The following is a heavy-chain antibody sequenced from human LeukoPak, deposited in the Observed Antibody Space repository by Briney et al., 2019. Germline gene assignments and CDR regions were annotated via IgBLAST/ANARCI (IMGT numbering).Heavy chain of an antibody. CDR2: ISSSSSYI. V-gene: IGHV3-21*01. J-gene: IGHJ4*02. CDR3: ARDGGYIAALDY. CDR1: GFTFSSYS. D-gene: IGHD6-6*01. Sequence: GGSLRLSCAASGFTFSSYSMNWVRQAPGKGLEWVSSISSSSSYIYYADSVKGRFTISRDNAKNSLYLQMNSLRAEDTAVYYCARDGGYIAALDYWGQGTLVTVSP.